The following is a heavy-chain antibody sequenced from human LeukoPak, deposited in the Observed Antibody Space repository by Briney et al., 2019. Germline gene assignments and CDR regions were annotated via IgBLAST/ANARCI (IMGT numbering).Heavy chain of an antibody. CDR2: IFHSGST. V-gene: IGHV4-4*02. CDR1: GGSISSNHW. J-gene: IGHJ4*02. CDR3: AGDPGAHTDSEN. Sequence: SGTLSLTCAVSGGSISSNHWWSWVRQPPGKGLEWIGEIFHSGSTNYNPSLKSRVTISVDKSKNHLSLNLTSVTAADTAIYYCAGDPGAHTDSENWGQGTLVTFSS. D-gene: IGHD4-11*01.